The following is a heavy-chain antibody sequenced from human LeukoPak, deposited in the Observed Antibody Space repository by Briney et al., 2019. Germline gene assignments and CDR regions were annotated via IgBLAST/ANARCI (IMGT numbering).Heavy chain of an antibody. CDR1: GFTFDDYG. D-gene: IGHD1-7*01. J-gene: IGHJ5*02. Sequence: PGGSLRLSCAASGFTFDDYGMSWVRQAPGKGLEWVSGINWNGGSTGYADSVKGRFTISRDNAKNSLYLQMNSLRAEDTALYYCARDYVGLELNNVVWFDPWGQGTLVTVSS. CDR2: INWNGGST. CDR3: ARDYVGLELNNVVWFDP. V-gene: IGHV3-20*04.